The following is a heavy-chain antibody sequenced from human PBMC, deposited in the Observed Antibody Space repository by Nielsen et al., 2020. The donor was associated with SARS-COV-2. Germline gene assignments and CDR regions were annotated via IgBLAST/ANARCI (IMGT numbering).Heavy chain of an antibody. V-gene: IGHV3-15*01. CDR3: TRRVAGGTMDV. D-gene: IGHD6-19*01. J-gene: IGHJ6*02. CDR2: IKAKTDGETT. Sequence: GESLRISCVASGFTFRNAWMTWVRQAPGKGLEWVGRIKAKTDGETTVYAAPVQGRFTISRDNSKNTLYLQMNSLGADDTAIYYCTRRVAGGTMDVWGQGTTVTVSS. CDR1: GFTFRNAW.